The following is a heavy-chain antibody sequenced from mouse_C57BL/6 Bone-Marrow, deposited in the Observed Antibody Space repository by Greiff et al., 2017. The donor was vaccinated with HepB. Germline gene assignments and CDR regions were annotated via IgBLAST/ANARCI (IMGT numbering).Heavy chain of an antibody. D-gene: IGHD1-1*01. CDR3: ARGGHYGAWFAY. J-gene: IGHJ3*01. CDR2: IDPANGNT. V-gene: IGHV14-3*01. CDR1: GFNIKNTY. Sequence: EVKLQESVAELVRPGASVKLSCTASGFNIKNTYMHWVKQRPEQGLEWIGRIDPANGNTKYAPKCQGKATITEDTSSNTAYLQLSSLTSEDTAIYYCARGGHYGAWFAYWGQGTLVTVSA.